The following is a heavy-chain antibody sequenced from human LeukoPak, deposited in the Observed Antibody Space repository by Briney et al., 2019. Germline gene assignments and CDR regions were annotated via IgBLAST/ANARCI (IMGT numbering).Heavy chain of an antibody. CDR3: ARGPSFGSSSRFDS. CDR2: ISSRGNT. V-gene: IGHV4-31*03. D-gene: IGHD6-6*01. CDR1: GGSMSSGGDY. Sequence: SQTLSLTCTVSGGSMSSGGDYWTWIRQHPGKGLEWIGYISSRGNTYYNPSLKSRLTISLDTSKSQFSLQLNSATAADTAVYYCARGPSFGSSSRFDSWGQGTLVTVPS. J-gene: IGHJ4*02.